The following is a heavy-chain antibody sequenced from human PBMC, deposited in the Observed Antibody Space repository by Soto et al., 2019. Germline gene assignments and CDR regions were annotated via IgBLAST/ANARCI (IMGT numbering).Heavy chain of an antibody. CDR3: ARDLEGLPPPQFGINYFDY. Sequence: KQSQTLSLTCAISGDSVSSNSAAWNWIRQSPSRGLEWLGRTYYRSKWYNDYAVSVKSRITINPDTSKNQFSLQLNSVTPEDTAVYYCARDLEGLPPPQFGINYFDYWGQGTLVTVSS. J-gene: IGHJ4*02. D-gene: IGHD3-10*01. CDR1: GDSVSSNSAA. V-gene: IGHV6-1*01. CDR2: TYYRSKWYN.